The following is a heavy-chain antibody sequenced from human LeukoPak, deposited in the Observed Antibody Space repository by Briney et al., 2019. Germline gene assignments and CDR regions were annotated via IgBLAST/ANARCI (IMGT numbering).Heavy chain of an antibody. Sequence: SVKVSCKASGGFFTTYAISWVRHAPGQGLDWMGGIIPMFGTTNYAQKLQGRVTITTDESRTTAYMELSSLGSEDTAVYYCARSEGDSSFGFDPWGQGTLVTVSS. CDR1: GGFFTTYA. D-gene: IGHD6-19*01. J-gene: IGHJ5*02. CDR2: IIPMFGTT. V-gene: IGHV1-69*05. CDR3: ARSEGDSSFGFDP.